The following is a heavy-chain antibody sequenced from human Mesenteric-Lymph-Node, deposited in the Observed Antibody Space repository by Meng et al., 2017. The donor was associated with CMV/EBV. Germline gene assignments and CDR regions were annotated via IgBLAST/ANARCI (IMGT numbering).Heavy chain of an antibody. D-gene: IGHD3-22*01. J-gene: IGHJ4*02. V-gene: IGHV3-21*05. CDR3: ARVIYDSPQ. CDR1: GFTFSDYS. CDR2: ISSSSTYI. Sequence: GESLKISCAASGFTFSDYSMNWVRQAPGKGLEWVSYISSSSTYINYADSVKGRFTISRDNAKNSLYLQMNSLRGDDTAVYYCARVIYDSPQWGQGTQVTVSS.